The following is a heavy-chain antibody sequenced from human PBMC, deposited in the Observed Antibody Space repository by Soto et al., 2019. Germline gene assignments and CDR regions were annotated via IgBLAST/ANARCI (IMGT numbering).Heavy chain of an antibody. V-gene: IGHV6-1*01. J-gene: IGHJ6*02. D-gene: IGHD6-6*01. CDR2: TYLRSKWYN. CDR1: RDSVSSNSAA. Sequence: QVQLQQSGPGLVKPSQTLSLTCAISRDSVSSNSAAWNWIRQSPSRGLEWLGRTYLRSKWYNDYVVSVKSRLTVNRDTFKNQSSPQLNSATPEYTAVYYCARAKEYSSSSGMEVWGQGKTVTVSS. CDR3: ARAKEYSSSSGMEV.